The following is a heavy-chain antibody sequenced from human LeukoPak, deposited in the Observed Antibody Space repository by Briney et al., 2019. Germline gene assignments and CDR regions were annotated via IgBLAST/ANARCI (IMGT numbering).Heavy chain of an antibody. D-gene: IGHD3-3*01. V-gene: IGHV1-69*05. CDR2: IIPIFGTA. Sequence: SVKVSCKASGGTFSSYAISWVRQAPGQGLEWMGGIIPIFGTANYAQKFQGRVTITTDESTSTAYMELSSLRSEDTAVYYCASSLGYDFWSGYSVYYFDYWGQGTLVTVSS. CDR1: GGTFSSYA. CDR3: ASSLGYDFWSGYSVYYFDY. J-gene: IGHJ4*02.